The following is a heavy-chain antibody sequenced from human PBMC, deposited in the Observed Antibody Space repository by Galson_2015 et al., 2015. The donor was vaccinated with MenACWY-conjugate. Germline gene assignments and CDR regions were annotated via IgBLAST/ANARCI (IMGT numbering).Heavy chain of an antibody. CDR1: GFTFSSYA. CDR2: ISYDGSNK. Sequence: SLRLSCAASGFTFSSYAMHWVRQAPGKGLEWVAVISYDGSNKYYADSVKGRFTISRGNSKNTLYLQMNSLRAEDTAVYYCARENSYGPLNYYYYGMDVWGQGTTVTVSS. D-gene: IGHD5-18*01. CDR3: ARENSYGPLNYYYYGMDV. J-gene: IGHJ6*02. V-gene: IGHV3-30*04.